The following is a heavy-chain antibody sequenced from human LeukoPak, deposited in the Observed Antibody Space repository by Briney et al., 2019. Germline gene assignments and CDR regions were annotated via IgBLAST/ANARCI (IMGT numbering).Heavy chain of an antibody. Sequence: ASMKVSCKASGGTFSSYAISWVRQAPGQGLEWMGGIIPIFGTANYAQKFQGRVTITADESTSTAYMELSSLRSEDTAVYYCARANYDILTGYRHYYYGMDVWGKGTTVTVSS. CDR3: ARANYDILTGYRHYYYGMDV. CDR1: GGTFSSYA. D-gene: IGHD3-9*01. V-gene: IGHV1-69*13. CDR2: IIPIFGTA. J-gene: IGHJ6*04.